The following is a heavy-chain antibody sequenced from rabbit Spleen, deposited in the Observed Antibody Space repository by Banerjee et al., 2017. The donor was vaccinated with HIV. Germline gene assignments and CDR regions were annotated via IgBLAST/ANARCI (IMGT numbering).Heavy chain of an antibody. CDR1: GFSFNDDYV. D-gene: IGHD8-1*01. CDR3: ARRGAGDIRYYDL. J-gene: IGHJ4*01. Sequence: QEQLEESGGGLVQPGGSLTLPCTASGFSFNDDYVMCWVRQAPGKGLKWIACINTWSGSPVYANWAKGRFSMSKTSSTTVTLQKTSLTAADTAAYFCARRGAGDIRYYDLWGPGTLVTVS. CDR2: INTWSGSP. V-gene: IGHV1S45*01.